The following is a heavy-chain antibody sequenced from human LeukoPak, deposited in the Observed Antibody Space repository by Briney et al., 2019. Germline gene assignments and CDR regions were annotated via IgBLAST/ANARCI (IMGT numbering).Heavy chain of an antibody. Sequence: PGGSLRLSCAASGFTFSSYGMHWVRQAPGKGLEWVAVIWYDGSNKYYADSVKGRFTISRDNSKSTLYLQMNSLRVEDTAVYHCAKAGCSSVTCYENYWGQGTLVTVSA. J-gene: IGHJ4*02. V-gene: IGHV3-33*06. CDR1: GFTFSSYG. D-gene: IGHD2-2*01. CDR2: IWYDGSNK. CDR3: AKAGCSSVTCYENY.